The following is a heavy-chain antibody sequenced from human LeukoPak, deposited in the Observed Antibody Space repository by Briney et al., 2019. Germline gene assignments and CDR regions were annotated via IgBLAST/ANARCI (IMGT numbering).Heavy chain of an antibody. J-gene: IGHJ3*01. CDR1: QFTFSTYW. CDR3: ARGGVATAWGAFDV. CDR2: IKEDGSEK. Sequence: PGGSLRLSCAASQFTFSTYWMSWLRQAPGKGLEWVANIKEDGSEKYYVDSVEGRFTISRDNAKNSLFLQVNSLRAEDTAVYYCARGGVATAWGAFDVWGQGTMVTVSS. D-gene: IGHD4-23*01. V-gene: IGHV3-7*05.